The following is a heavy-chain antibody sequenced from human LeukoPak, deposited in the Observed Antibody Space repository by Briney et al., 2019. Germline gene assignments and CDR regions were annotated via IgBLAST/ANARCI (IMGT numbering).Heavy chain of an antibody. J-gene: IGHJ4*02. CDR3: VTDSGSYYYH. D-gene: IGHD1-26*01. Sequence: ASVKVSCKVSGYTLTYLAIHWVRQAPGKGLDWMGGFDPEDGETIYAQNLEGRVTMAEDTSTDTAYMELRSLRSEDTAVHFCVTDSGSYYYHWGQGTLVSVSS. CDR2: FDPEDGET. CDR1: GYTLTYLA. V-gene: IGHV1-24*01.